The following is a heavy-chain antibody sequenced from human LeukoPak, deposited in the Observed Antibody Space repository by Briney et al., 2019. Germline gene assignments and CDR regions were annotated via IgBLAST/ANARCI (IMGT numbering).Heavy chain of an antibody. CDR1: GGSLNGYY. J-gene: IGHJ4*02. V-gene: IGHV4-34*01. D-gene: IGHD6-19*01. CDR3: ARIAVDGTIYY. CDR2: INHSGST. Sequence: SETLSLTCAVYGGSLNGYYWSWIRQPPGKGLEWIGEINHSGSTNYNPSLKSRVTISVDTSKNEFSLKLSSVTAADTAVYYCARIAVDGTIYYWGQGTLVTVSS.